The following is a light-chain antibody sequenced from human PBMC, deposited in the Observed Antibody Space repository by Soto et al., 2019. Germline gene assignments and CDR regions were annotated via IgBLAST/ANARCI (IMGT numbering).Light chain of an antibody. V-gene: IGKV1-33*01. Sequence: DIRMTQSPSSLSASVGDRVTITCQASQDIINDLNWYQQQAGKAPRLLIYDVFNLETGVPSRFSGSGSGTDFTLTISSLQVEDIATYYCQHYDNLMVTFGGGTKVEIK. CDR1: QDIIND. CDR2: DVF. J-gene: IGKJ4*01. CDR3: QHYDNLMVT.